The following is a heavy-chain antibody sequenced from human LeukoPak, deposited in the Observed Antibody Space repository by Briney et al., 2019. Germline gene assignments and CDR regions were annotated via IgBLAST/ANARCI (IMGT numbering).Heavy chain of an antibody. Sequence: PGGSLRLSCAASGFTFSSYAMSWVRQAPRKGLEWVSGITASSGGTYYADSVKGRFTISRDNSKNTLYLQINRLRAEDTAIYFCAKIRFYYDSSFDYWYFDLWGRGTLVTVSS. CDR2: ITASSGGT. V-gene: IGHV3-23*01. D-gene: IGHD3-22*01. CDR3: AKIRFYYDSSFDYWYFDL. CDR1: GFTFSSYA. J-gene: IGHJ2*01.